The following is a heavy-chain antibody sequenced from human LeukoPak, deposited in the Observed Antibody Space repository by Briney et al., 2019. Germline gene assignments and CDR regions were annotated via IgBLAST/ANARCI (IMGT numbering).Heavy chain of an antibody. V-gene: IGHV1-8*01. CDR3: ATPIAVAGTDAFDI. J-gene: IGHJ3*02. CDR2: MNPNSGNT. D-gene: IGHD6-19*01. CDR1: GYTFTSYD. Sequence: ASVKVPCKASGYTFTSYDINWVRQATGQGLEWMGWMNPNSGNTGYAQKFQGRVTMTRNTSISTAYMELSSLRSEDTAVYYCATPIAVAGTDAFDIWGQGTMVTVSS.